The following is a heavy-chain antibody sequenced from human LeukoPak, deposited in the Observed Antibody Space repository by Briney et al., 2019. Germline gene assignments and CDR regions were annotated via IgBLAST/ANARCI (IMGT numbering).Heavy chain of an antibody. D-gene: IGHD6-19*01. J-gene: IGHJ1*01. CDR3: AKDRVSSGWPSAEYFQH. CDR2: ISGSGGST. CDR1: GFTFSSYS. Sequence: GGSLRLSCAASGFTFSSYSMNWVRQAPGEGLEWVSAISGSGGSTYYADSVKGRFTISRDNSKNTLYLQMNSLRAEDTAVYYCAKDRVSSGWPSAEYFQHWGQGTLVTVSS. V-gene: IGHV3-23*01.